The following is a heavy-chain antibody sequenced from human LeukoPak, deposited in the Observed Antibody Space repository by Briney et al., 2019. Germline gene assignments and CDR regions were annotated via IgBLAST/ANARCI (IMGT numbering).Heavy chain of an antibody. CDR3: ARGKEGAYRNWFDP. CDR1: GGSIRSTSYY. V-gene: IGHV4-39*07. Sequence: SETLSLTCTVSGGSIRSTSYYWGWIRQPPGKGLEWIGTIYNSGTTDYNPSLKSRVKISVDTSKNQFSLKLSSVTAADTALYYCARGKEGAYRNWFDPWGQGTLVTVSS. D-gene: IGHD3-16*01. CDR2: IYNSGTT. J-gene: IGHJ5*02.